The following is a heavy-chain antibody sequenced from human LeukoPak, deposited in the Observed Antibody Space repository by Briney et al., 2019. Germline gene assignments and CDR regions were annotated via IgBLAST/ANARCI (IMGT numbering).Heavy chain of an antibody. CDR3: AKGKGSGYYLGYDY. CDR1: GFTFSSYG. J-gene: IGHJ4*02. Sequence: GGSLRLSCAASGFTFSSYGMTWVRQAPGKGLEWVSIISGGGDDTYYADSVKGRFTISRDNSKNTLYLQMNSLRAEDTAVYYCAKGKGSGYYLGYDYWGQGTLVTVSS. D-gene: IGHD3-22*01. CDR2: ISGGGDDT. V-gene: IGHV3-23*01.